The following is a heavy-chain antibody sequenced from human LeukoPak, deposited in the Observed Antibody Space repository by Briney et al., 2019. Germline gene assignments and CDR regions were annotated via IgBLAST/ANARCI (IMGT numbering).Heavy chain of an antibody. D-gene: IGHD2-21*02. Sequence: ASVTVSCTASGYTFTSYGISWVRQAPGQGLEWMGWISAYNGNTNYAQKLQGRVTMTTDTSTSTAYMELSSLRSEDTAVYYCARVRSPYCGGDCYSEIDYWGQGTLVTVSS. CDR1: GYTFTSYG. CDR3: ARVRSPYCGGDCYSEIDY. J-gene: IGHJ4*02. CDR2: ISAYNGNT. V-gene: IGHV1-18*01.